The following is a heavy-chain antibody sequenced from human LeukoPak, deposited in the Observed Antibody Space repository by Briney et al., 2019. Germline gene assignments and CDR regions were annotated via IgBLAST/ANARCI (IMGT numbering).Heavy chain of an antibody. CDR1: GFTFDDYA. D-gene: IGHD3-22*01. V-gene: IGHV3-9*01. Sequence: GGSLRLSCAASGFTFDDYAMHWVRQAPGKGLEWVSGISWNSGSIGYADSVKGRFTISRDNAKNSLYLQMNSLRAEDTALYYCAEGGYYSPYYFDYWGQGTLVTVSS. CDR2: ISWNSGSI. CDR3: AEGGYYSPYYFDY. J-gene: IGHJ4*02.